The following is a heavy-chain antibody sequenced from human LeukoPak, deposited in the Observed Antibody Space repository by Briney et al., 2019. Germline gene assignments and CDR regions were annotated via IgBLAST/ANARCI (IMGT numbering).Heavy chain of an antibody. CDR1: AGSISSSNYY. J-gene: IGHJ4*02. CDR3: ARVTGYMIEDYFDY. Sequence: PSETLSLTCSVSAGSISSSNYYWSWIRQPPGKGLEWIGYIYYSGSTNYNPSLKSRVTISVDTSKNQFSLRLRSVTAADTAVYYCARVTGYMIEDYFDYWGQGTLVTVSS. CDR2: IYYSGST. V-gene: IGHV4-61*01. D-gene: IGHD3-22*01.